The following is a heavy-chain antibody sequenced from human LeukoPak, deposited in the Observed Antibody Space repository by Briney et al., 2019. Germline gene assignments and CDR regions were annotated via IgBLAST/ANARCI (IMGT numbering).Heavy chain of an antibody. CDR1: GFTFTSYA. V-gene: IGHV3-23*01. CDR3: AKEVRGGYGDYVGYFDY. D-gene: IGHD4-17*01. CDR2: IHSSGVGT. J-gene: IGHJ4*02. Sequence: GGSLRLSCAASGFTFTSYAMTWVRQAPGKGLEWVSGIHSSGVGTYYADSVKGRFTISRDNSKNTLYLQMNSLRAEDTAVYYCAKEVRGGYGDYVGYFDYWGQGTLVTVSS.